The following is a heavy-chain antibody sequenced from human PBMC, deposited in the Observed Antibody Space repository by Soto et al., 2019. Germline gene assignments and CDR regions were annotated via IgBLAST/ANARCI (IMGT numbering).Heavy chain of an antibody. CDR2: ISSSSSYI. D-gene: IGHD5-12*01. CDR1: GFTFSSYS. V-gene: IGHV3-21*01. J-gene: IGHJ5*02. Sequence: GGSLRLSCAASGFTFSSYSMNWVRQAPGKGLEWVSSISSSSSYIYYADSVKGRFTISRDNAKNSLYLQMNSLRAEDTAVYYCASGIVATRAFDPWGQGTLVTVSS. CDR3: ASGIVATRAFDP.